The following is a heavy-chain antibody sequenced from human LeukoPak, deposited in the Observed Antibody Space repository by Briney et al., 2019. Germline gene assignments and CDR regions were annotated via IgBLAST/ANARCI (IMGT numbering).Heavy chain of an antibody. J-gene: IGHJ4*02. CDR3: ARDFKWGALDY. CDR2: INPNIGGT. Sequence: GSSVKVSCKASGGTFSSYAISWVRQAPGQGLEWMGWINPNIGGTKYAQNFQGRVTMTRDTSISTAYMDLSRLTSDDTAMYYCARDFKWGALDYWGQGTLVTVSS. D-gene: IGHD1-26*01. CDR1: GGTFSSYA. V-gene: IGHV1-2*02.